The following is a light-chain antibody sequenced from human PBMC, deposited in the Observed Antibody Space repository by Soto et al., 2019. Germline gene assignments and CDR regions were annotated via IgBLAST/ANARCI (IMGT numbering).Light chain of an antibody. V-gene: IGKV3-20*01. Sequence: EIVLTQSPGTLSSSPGERATLSCRASQSVSSSYLAWYQQKPGQPPRLLIYGASSRATGIPDRFSGSGSWTAFTLTIRRLEAEYFAMYYFQQYGSSPPLTFGGGNKVEIK. J-gene: IGKJ4*01. CDR3: QQYGSSPPLT. CDR1: QSVSSSY. CDR2: GAS.